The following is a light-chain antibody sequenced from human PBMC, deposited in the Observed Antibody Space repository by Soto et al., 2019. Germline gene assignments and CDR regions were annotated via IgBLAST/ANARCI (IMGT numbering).Light chain of an antibody. V-gene: IGLV3-21*04. CDR1: NIGSKS. J-gene: IGLJ2*01. Sequence: SYKLTQPPSVSVAPGKTARITCGGNNIGSKSVHWYQQKSGQAPVLVIYYEIDRPSGIPERFSGSNYGNTATLTISSVEAGDEADYYCHVWDSDRDHPVFGGGTKVTVL. CDR2: YEI. CDR3: HVWDSDRDHPV.